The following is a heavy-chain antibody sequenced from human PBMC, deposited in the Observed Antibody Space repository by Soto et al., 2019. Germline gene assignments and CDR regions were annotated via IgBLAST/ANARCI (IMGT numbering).Heavy chain of an antibody. CDR1: GGSISSYY. CDR2: VFYTGIT. Sequence: SETLSLTCSVSGGSISSYYWSWIRQPPGKGLEWIGYVFYTGITKYNPSFKSRATISGDTSRNQFSLNLMSVTAADTAVYYCAKLGAVAWTTWGQGIRVNVSP. D-gene: IGHD6-19*01. V-gene: IGHV4-59*01. CDR3: AKLGAVAWTT. J-gene: IGHJ4*02.